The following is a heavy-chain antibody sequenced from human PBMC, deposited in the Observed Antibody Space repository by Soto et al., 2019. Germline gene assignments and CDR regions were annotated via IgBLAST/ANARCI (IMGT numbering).Heavy chain of an antibody. CDR3: ARMERSAYWYDP. CDR2: IYYTGST. J-gene: IGHJ5*02. Sequence: QVQLQESGPGLVKPSQTLSLTCTVSGGSISSADHYWSWIRQPTGKGLEWIGYIYYTGSTYYNPSLKSRLTISLDTSNDHFSLKLRSVTAADTAVYYCARMERSAYWYDPWGLGTLVTVSS. D-gene: IGHD3-3*01. CDR1: GGSISSADHY. V-gene: IGHV4-30-4*01.